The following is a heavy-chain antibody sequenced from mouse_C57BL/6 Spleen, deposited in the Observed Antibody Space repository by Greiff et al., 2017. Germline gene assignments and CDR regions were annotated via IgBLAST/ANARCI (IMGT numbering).Heavy chain of an antibody. CDR2: IDPSDSYT. J-gene: IGHJ3*01. CDR1: GYTFTSYW. V-gene: IGHV1-50*01. CDR3: ARGLRRFFAY. Sequence: QVQLQQSGAELVKPGASVKLSCKASGYTFTSYWMPWVKQRPGQGLEWIGEIDPSDSYTNYNQKFKGKATLTVDTSSSTAYMQLSSLTSEDSAVYYCARGLRRFFAYWGTGTLVTVSA. D-gene: IGHD2-4*01.